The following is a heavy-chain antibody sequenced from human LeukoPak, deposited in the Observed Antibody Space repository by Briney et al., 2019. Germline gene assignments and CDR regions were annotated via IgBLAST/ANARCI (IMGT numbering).Heavy chain of an antibody. J-gene: IGHJ6*02. CDR2: IIPIFGTA. D-gene: IGHD2-2*01. V-gene: IGHV1-69*13. CDR1: GGTFSSYA. Sequence: GASVKVSCKASGGTFSSYAISWVRQAPGQGLEWMGGIIPIFGTANYAQKFQGRVTITADESTSTAYMELSSLRSEDTAVYYCASSGVVVPAAAIYYYYGMDVWGQGTTVTVSS. CDR3: ASSGVVVPAAAIYYYYGMDV.